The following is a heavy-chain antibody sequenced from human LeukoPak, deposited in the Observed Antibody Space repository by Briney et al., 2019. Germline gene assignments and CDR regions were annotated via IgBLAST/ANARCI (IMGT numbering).Heavy chain of an antibody. CDR3: ARVVPYYYGSGSYEPYYFDY. V-gene: IGHV3-53*01. J-gene: IGHJ4*02. CDR1: GFTVSSNY. Sequence: PGGSLRLSCAASGFTVSSNYMSWVRQAPGKGLEWVSVIYSGGSTYYADSVKGRFTISRDNSKNTLYLQMNSLRAEDTAVYYCARVVPYYYGSGSYEPYYFDYWGQGTLVTVSS. D-gene: IGHD3-10*01. CDR2: IYSGGST.